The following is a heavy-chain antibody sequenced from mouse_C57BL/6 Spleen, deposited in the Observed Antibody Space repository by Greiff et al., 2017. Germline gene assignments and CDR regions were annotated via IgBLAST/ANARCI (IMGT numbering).Heavy chain of an antibody. D-gene: IGHD2-4*01. Sequence: EVKVVESGGGLVKPGGSLKLSCAASGFTFSSYAMSWVRQTPEKRLEWVATISDGGSYTYYPDNVKGRFTISRDNAKNNLYLQMSHLKSEDTAMYYCARKDYDRSPFAYWGQGTLVTVSA. CDR3: ARKDYDRSPFAY. CDR1: GFTFSSYA. J-gene: IGHJ3*01. V-gene: IGHV5-4*03. CDR2: ISDGGSYT.